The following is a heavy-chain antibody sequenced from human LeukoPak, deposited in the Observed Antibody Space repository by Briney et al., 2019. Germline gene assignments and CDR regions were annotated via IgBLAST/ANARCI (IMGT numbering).Heavy chain of an antibody. J-gene: IGHJ6*02. D-gene: IGHD2-15*01. V-gene: IGHV4-59*06. Sequence: KPSETLSLTCTVSGGSISSYYWSWIRQHPGKGLEWIGYIYYSGSTYYNPSLKSRVTISVDTSKNQFSLKLSSVTAADTAVYYCARDCSGGSCYSEYYGMDVWGQGTTVTVSS. CDR2: IYYSGST. CDR1: GGSISSYY. CDR3: ARDCSGGSCYSEYYGMDV.